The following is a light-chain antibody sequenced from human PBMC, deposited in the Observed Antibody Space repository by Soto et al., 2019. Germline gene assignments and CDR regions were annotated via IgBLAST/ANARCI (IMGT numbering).Light chain of an antibody. Sequence: EIVMTQSPATLSVSPGERATLSCRASQSVSSNLAWYQQKPGQAPRLLIYGASTRATGIPARFSGSGSGTEFTLTISSLQSEDFAVYYCQQYNYLPPPFGQGTKLDIK. V-gene: IGKV3-15*01. CDR3: QQYNYLPPP. CDR2: GAS. J-gene: IGKJ1*01. CDR1: QSVSSN.